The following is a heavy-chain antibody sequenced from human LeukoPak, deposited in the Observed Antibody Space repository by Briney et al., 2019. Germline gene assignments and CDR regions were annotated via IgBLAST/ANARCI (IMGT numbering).Heavy chain of an antibody. CDR1: GFTVSSNY. Sequence: GGSLRLSCAASGFTVSSNYMSWVRQAPGKGLEWVSVIYSGGSTYYADSVKGRFTISRDNAKNSLYLQMNSLRAEDTAVYYCARAQRGYSGYDPGDYFDYWGQGTLVTVSS. D-gene: IGHD5-12*01. CDR2: IYSGGST. J-gene: IGHJ4*02. V-gene: IGHV3-53*01. CDR3: ARAQRGYSGYDPGDYFDY.